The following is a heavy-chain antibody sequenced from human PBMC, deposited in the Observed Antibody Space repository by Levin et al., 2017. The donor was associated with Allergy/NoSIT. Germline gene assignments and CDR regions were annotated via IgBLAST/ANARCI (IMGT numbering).Heavy chain of an antibody. Sequence: GESLKISCAASGFTFSSYAMHWVRQAPGKGLEWVAVISYDGSNKYYADSVKGRFTISRDNSKNTLYLQMNSLRAEDTAVYYCARDYLPLMYYYGSGSISKYGPYGMDVWGQGTTVTVSS. CDR3: ARDYLPLMYYYGSGSISKYGPYGMDV. CDR2: ISYDGSNK. D-gene: IGHD3-10*01. J-gene: IGHJ6*02. V-gene: IGHV3-30-3*01. CDR1: GFTFSSYA.